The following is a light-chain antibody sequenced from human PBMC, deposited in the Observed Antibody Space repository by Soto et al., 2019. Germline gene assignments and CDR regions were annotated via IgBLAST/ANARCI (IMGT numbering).Light chain of an antibody. CDR1: QSVSITY. J-gene: IGKJ1*01. CDR3: QQFGTSPT. V-gene: IGKV3-20*01. Sequence: EIVLTQSPGTLSLSPGERATLSCRASQSVSITYLAWYQQRPGQAPRLLLYGASTRATGIPDRFSGGGSGTDFTLTISRLEPEDFAVYYCQQFGTSPTFGQGTKVEVK. CDR2: GAS.